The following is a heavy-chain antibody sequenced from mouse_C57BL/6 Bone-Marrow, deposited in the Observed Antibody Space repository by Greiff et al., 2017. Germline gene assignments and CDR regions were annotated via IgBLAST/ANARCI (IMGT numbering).Heavy chain of an antibody. CDR1: GYTFTSYW. D-gene: IGHD1-1*01. J-gene: IGHJ3*01. CDR3: ARGGDYGSSPLAY. V-gene: IGHV1-61*01. CDR2: IYPSDSET. Sequence: QVQLKQPGAELVRPGSSVKLSCKASGYTFTSYWMDWVKQRPGQGLEWIGNIYPSDSETHYNQKFKDKATLTVDKSSSTAYMQLSSLTSEDSAVYYCARGGDYGSSPLAYWGQGTLVTVSA.